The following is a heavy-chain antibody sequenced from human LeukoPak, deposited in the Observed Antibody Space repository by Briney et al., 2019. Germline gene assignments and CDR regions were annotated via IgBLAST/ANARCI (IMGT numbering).Heavy chain of an antibody. J-gene: IGHJ5*02. Sequence: GGSLRLSCAASGFTFSTYAMHWVRQAPGKGLEWVAMMSYDGNNKYYADSVKGRFTLSRDSSKNTLFLQMNSLRTEGTAVYYCARGENWFDPWGQGTLVTVSS. CDR2: MSYDGNNK. CDR3: ARGENWFDP. V-gene: IGHV3-30*04. CDR1: GFTFSTYA.